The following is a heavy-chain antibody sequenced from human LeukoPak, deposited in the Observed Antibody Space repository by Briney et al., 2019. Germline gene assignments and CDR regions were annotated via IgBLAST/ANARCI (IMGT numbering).Heavy chain of an antibody. J-gene: IGHJ4*02. V-gene: IGHV3-23*01. CDR1: GFIFDDHG. D-gene: IGHD3-22*01. CDR2: ISGSGGST. CDR3: AKVGIVVVTSYYFDY. Sequence: PGGSLRLSCAASGFIFDDHGMTWVRQAPGKGLEWVSAISGSGGSTYYADSVKGRFTISRDNSKNTLYLQMNSLRAEDTAVYYCAKVGIVVVTSYYFDYWGQGTLVTVSS.